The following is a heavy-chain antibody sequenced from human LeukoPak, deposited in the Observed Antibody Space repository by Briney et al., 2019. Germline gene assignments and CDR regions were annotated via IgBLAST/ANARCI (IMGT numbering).Heavy chain of an antibody. CDR1: GGSISSYY. D-gene: IGHD6-13*01. CDR2: IYYSGST. J-gene: IGHJ4*02. V-gene: IGHV4-59*12. CDR3: ARALYSSSWYGWFDY. Sequence: SETLSLTCTVSGGSISSYYWSWIRQPPGKGLEWIGYIYYSGSTNYNPSLKSRVTISVDRSKNQFSLKLSSVTAADTAVYYCARALYSSSWYGWFDYWGQGTLVTVSS.